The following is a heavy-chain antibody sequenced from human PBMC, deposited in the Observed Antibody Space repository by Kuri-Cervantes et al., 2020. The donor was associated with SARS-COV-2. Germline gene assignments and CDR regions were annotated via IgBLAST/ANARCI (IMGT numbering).Heavy chain of an antibody. J-gene: IGHJ6*02. D-gene: IGHD2-21*01. CDR3: ARDVVGPRYYEGMDV. V-gene: IGHV3-13*04. Sequence: GESLKISCAASGFTFSSYDMHWVRQATGKGLEWVSAIGTAGDTYYPGSVRGRFTISRENAKNSLYLQMNSLRAGDTAVYYCARDVVGPRYYEGMDVWGQGSTVTVSS. CDR2: IGTAGDT. CDR1: GFTFSSYD.